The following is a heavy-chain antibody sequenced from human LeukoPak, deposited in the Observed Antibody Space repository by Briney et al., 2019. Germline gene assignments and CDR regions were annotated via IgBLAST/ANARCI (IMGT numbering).Heavy chain of an antibody. CDR1: GYTFTSYG. J-gene: IGHJ4*02. V-gene: IGHV1-18*01. CDR2: ISAYNGNT. D-gene: IGHD1-26*01. Sequence: ASVKVSCKASGYTFTSYGISWVRQAPGQGLEWMGWISAYNGNTNYAQKLQGRVTMTTDTSTSTAYMELRSLRSDDTAVYYCARAARRSGSYYFDYWGQGTLVTVSS. CDR3: ARAARRSGSYYFDY.